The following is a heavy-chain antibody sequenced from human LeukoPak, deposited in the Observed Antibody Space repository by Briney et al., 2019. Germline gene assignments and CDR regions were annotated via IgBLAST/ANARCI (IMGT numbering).Heavy chain of an antibody. D-gene: IGHD3-9*01. CDR1: GFTFSRYA. V-gene: IGHV3-23*01. CDR3: AKDTQVRYFDWPPDAFDI. Sequence: GGSLRLSCAASGFTFSRYAMSWVRQAPGKGLEWVSAITGSGGSTYYADSVKGRFTISRDNSKNTLYLQMNSLRAEDTAVYYCAKDTQVRYFDWPPDAFDIWGQGTMLTVSS. CDR2: ITGSGGST. J-gene: IGHJ3*02.